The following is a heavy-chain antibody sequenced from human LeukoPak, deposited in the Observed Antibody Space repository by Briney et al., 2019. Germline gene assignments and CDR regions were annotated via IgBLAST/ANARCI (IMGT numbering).Heavy chain of an antibody. CDR1: GGSFSGYY. CDR2: INHSGST. Sequence: SETLSLTCAVYGGSFSGYYWSWIRQPPGKGLEWIGEINHSGSTNYNPSLKSRVTISVDTSKNQFSLKLSSVTAADTAVYYCAREEYSYGRFDPWGQGTLVTVSS. V-gene: IGHV4-34*01. D-gene: IGHD5-18*01. J-gene: IGHJ5*02. CDR3: AREEYSYGRFDP.